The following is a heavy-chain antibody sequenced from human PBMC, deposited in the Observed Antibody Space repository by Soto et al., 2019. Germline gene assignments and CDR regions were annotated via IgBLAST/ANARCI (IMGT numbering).Heavy chain of an antibody. J-gene: IGHJ3*02. CDR1: GYTFTSYA. CDR3: ARGGGCSGGSCNLGQDAFDI. V-gene: IGHV1-3*01. D-gene: IGHD2-15*01. CDR2: INAGNGNT. Sequence: ASVKVSCKASGYTFTSYAMHWVRQAPGQRLEWMGWINAGNGNTKYSQKFQGRVTITRDTSASTAYMELSSLRSEDTAVYYCARGGGCSGGSCNLGQDAFDIWGQGTMVTVSS.